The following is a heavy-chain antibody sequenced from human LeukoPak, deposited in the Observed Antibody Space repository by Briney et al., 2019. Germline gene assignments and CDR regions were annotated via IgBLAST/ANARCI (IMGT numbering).Heavy chain of an antibody. CDR2: ISGTDGTI. CDR1: GFSFRDYS. J-gene: IGHJ1*01. Sequence: GGSLRLSCAASGFSFRDYSMSWVRQAPGKGLEWVAIISGTDGTIFYADSVKGHFTISRGNSKSTLYLQMNSLRADDTAVYFCAKSVSPTRHFEHWGQGTLVTVFS. V-gene: IGHV3-23*01. CDR3: AKSVSPTRHFEH. D-gene: IGHD1-26*01.